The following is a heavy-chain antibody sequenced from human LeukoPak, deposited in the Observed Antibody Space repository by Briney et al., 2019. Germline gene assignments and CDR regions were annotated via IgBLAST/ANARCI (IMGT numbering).Heavy chain of an antibody. V-gene: IGHV4-4*07. CDR2: IYTSGST. D-gene: IGHD2-15*01. Sequence: PPETLSLTCTASGGSISGDYWSWIRQPAGTGLEWIGRIYTSGSTTYNPSLKSRVTMSVDTSKNQFSRRLNSVTAADTAVYYCARVGYGSYGVLVYWGQGTLVTISS. J-gene: IGHJ4*02. CDR3: ARVGYGSYGVLVY. CDR1: GGSISGDY.